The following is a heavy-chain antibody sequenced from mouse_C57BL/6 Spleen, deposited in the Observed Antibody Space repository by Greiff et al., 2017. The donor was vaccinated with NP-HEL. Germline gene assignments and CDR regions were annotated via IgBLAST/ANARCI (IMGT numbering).Heavy chain of an antibody. CDR1: GYAFSSYW. CDR2: IYPGDGDT. J-gene: IGHJ2*01. V-gene: IGHV1-80*01. Sequence: VQLQQSGAELVKPGASVKISCKASGYAFSSYWMNWVKQRPGKGLEWIGQIYPGDGDTNYNGKFKGKATLTADKSSSTAYMQLSSLTSEDSAVYFCARAGLRRRFDYWGQGTTLTVSS. CDR3: ARAGLRRRFDY. D-gene: IGHD2-2*01.